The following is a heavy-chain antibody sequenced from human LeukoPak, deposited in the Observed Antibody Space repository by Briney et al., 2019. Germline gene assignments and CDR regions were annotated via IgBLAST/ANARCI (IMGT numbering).Heavy chain of an antibody. J-gene: IGHJ3*02. CDR2: VNTSVITT. CDR3: ARYAGSLDAFDM. Sequence: SMKVSCKASGYTFTSSYIHWVRQAPGQGLGWMGVVNTSVITTTYAQKFQGRVTMTRDTSTITVYMELSSLRSEDTAVYYCARYAGSLDAFDMWGQGTMVT. CDR1: GYTFTSSY. V-gene: IGHV1-46*01.